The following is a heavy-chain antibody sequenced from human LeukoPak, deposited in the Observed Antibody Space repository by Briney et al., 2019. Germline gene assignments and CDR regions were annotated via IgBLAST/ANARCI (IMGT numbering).Heavy chain of an antibody. CDR2: ISAYNGNT. CDR1: GYTFTSYG. Sequence: ASVKVSCKASGYTFTSYGISWVRQAPGQGLEWMGWISAYNGNTNYAQKLQGRVTMTTDTSTSTAYMELRSLRSDDTAVYYCAREPLFGFYYYGMDVWGQGTTVTVSS. D-gene: IGHD3-3*01. CDR3: AREPLFGFYYYGMDV. V-gene: IGHV1-18*01. J-gene: IGHJ6*02.